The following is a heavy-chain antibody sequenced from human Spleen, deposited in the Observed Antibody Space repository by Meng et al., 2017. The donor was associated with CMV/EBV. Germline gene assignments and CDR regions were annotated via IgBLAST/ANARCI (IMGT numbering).Heavy chain of an antibody. V-gene: IGHV4-39*01. CDR2: FNSGGPT. Sequence: GSLRLSCIVSGDSVINEHYWGGWIRQSPGKGLAWIGTFNSGGPTFDNPSLERRVSTSVDTSMNQFALKLTSVTAADTAFYDCAKRAVGHTTDYFDYWGQGTLVTVSS. CDR3: AKRAVGHTTDYFDY. J-gene: IGHJ4*02. CDR1: GDSVINEHYW. D-gene: IGHD1-26*01.